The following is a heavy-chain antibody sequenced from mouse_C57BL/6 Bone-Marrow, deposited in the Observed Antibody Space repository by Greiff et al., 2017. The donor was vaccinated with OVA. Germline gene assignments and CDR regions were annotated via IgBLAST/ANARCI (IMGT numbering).Heavy chain of an antibody. CDR1: GYTFTSYW. J-gene: IGHJ3*01. V-gene: IGHV1-50*01. CDR3: ARRGIAY. CDR2: IDPSDSYT. Sequence: VKQSCKASGYTFTSYWLQWAKQRPGQGLEWIGEIDPSDSYTIYNQKFMCKATLTVDTYSSTAYMQLSSLTSEDSAVYYCARRGIAYWGQGTLVTVSA.